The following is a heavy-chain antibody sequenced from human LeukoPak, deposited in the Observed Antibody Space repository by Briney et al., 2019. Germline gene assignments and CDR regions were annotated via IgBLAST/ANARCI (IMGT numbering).Heavy chain of an antibody. D-gene: IGHD6-19*01. CDR1: GFTFNKAW. V-gene: IGHV3-15*07. CDR2: IKSKTDGGTT. J-gene: IGHJ6*02. Sequence: GGSLRLSCAASGFTFNKAWMNWVRQAPGKGLEWVGRIKSKTDGGTTDYAAPVKGRFTISRDDSKNTLYLQMNSLKTEDTAVYYCTTDKVIAVAGYCYYYGMDVWGQGTTVTVSS. CDR3: TTDKVIAVAGYCYYYGMDV.